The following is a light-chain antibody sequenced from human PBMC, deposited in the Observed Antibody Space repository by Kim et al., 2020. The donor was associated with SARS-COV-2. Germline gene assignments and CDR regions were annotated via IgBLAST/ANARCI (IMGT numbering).Light chain of an antibody. CDR1: QSVSSH. J-gene: IGKJ4*01. CDR3: QQNSNWL. Sequence: LSLAPGDRATLACRASQSVSSHLAWYQQRPGQPPSLLIYDASNRATGVPDRFSGSGSETDFTLTISSLEPEDFAVYYCQQNSNWLFGGGTKLEIK. V-gene: IGKV3-11*01. CDR2: DAS.